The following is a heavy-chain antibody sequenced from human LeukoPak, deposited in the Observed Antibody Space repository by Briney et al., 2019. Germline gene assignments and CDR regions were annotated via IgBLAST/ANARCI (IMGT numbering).Heavy chain of an antibody. J-gene: IGHJ6*03. V-gene: IGHV4-4*07. D-gene: IGHD6-13*01. CDR3: AREDSSSWPDYYYYYMDV. CDR1: GGSLSSYY. CDR2: IYTSGST. Sequence: SETLSLTCTVSGGSLSSYYWSWIRQPAGKGLEWIGRIYTSGSTNYNPSLKSRVTMSVDTSKNQFSLKLSSVTAADTAVYYCAREDSSSWPDYYYYYMDVWGKGTTVTVSS.